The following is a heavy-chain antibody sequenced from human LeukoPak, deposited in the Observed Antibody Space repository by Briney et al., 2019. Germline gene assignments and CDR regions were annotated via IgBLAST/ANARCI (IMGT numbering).Heavy chain of an antibody. Sequence: ASVKVSCKASGYTCTGFYTHWVRQAPGQALEWMGWINPNSGGTNYAQKFQGRVTMTRDSSITTAYMELSRLSSDDTAVYYCATARDILTTISVGGFDYWGQGTLVTVSS. CDR2: INPNSGGT. V-gene: IGHV1-2*02. CDR3: ATARDILTTISVGGFDY. D-gene: IGHD5-12*01. CDR1: GYTCTGFY. J-gene: IGHJ4*02.